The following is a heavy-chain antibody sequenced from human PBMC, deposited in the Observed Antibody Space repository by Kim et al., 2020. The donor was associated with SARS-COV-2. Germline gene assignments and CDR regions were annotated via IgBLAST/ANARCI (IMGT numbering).Heavy chain of an antibody. CDR3: ARGSSGWYSYVY. D-gene: IGHD6-19*01. J-gene: IGHJ4*02. Sequence: TYAQKFQGRVTMTRDTSTSTVYMELSSLRSEDTAVYYCARGSSGWYSYVYWGQGTLVTVSS. V-gene: IGHV1-46*01.